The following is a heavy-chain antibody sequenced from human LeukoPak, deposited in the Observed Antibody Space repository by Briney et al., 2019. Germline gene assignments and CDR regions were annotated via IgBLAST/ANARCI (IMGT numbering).Heavy chain of an antibody. Sequence: PGASVKVSCKTSGYSFVGYFIHWVRQAPGQGLQWMGRSNSNSGGTEYEPSFQGRVTMTRDTSISTAYVEVSTLISDDTAVYYCARDLSSTPNWEFDYWGQGTQVTVSS. CDR3: ARDLSSTPNWEFDY. D-gene: IGHD1-26*01. J-gene: IGHJ4*02. V-gene: IGHV1-2*06. CDR1: GYSFVGYF. CDR2: SNSNSGGT.